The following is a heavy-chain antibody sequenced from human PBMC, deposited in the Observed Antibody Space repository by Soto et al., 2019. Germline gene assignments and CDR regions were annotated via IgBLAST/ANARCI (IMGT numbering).Heavy chain of an antibody. J-gene: IGHJ6*03. CDR3: ARRIAAAGRDYMDV. V-gene: IGHV1-69*02. CDR2: IIPILGIA. Sequence: SVKVSCKASGGTFSSYTISWVRQAPGQGLEWMGRIIPILGIANYAQKFQGRVTITADKSTSTAYMELSSLRSEDTAVHYCARRIAAAGRDYMDVWGKGTTVTVSS. D-gene: IGHD6-13*01. CDR1: GGTFSSYT.